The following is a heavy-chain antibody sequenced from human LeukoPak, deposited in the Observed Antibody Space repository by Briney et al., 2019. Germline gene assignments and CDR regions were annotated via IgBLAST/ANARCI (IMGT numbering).Heavy chain of an antibody. D-gene: IGHD4-17*01. CDR2: ISDSGGT. CDR1: GGTISIYY. CDR3: ARQPKPTTHFDY. V-gene: IGHV4-59*08. Sequence: SETLSLTCTVSGGTISIYYWTWIRQPPGKGLEWIGYISDSGGTNYNPSLNSRVTISVDVSKKQFSLKLSSVTAADTAVYFCARQPKPTTHFDYWGQGTLVTVSS. J-gene: IGHJ4*02.